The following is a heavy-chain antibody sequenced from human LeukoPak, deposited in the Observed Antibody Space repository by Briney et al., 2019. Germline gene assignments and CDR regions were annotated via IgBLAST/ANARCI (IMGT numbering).Heavy chain of an antibody. CDR3: AREGGGNFYY. D-gene: IGHD3-16*01. CDR1: GGSISSYY. J-gene: IGHJ4*02. Sequence: SKTLSVTCTVSGGSISSYYWSWTRQPPGKGLEWIGYIYYSGSTNYNPSLKSRITISVDTSKNQFSLKLSSVTAADTAVYYCAREGGGNFYYWGQGTLVTVSS. CDR2: IYYSGST. V-gene: IGHV4-59*01.